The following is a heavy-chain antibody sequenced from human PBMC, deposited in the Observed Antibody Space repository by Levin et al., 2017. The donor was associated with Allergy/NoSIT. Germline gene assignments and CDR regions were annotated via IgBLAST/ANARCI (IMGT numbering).Heavy chain of an antibody. D-gene: IGHD3-10*01. Sequence: GGSLRLSCATSGFTVSSYAMSWVRQAPGKGLEWVSSISGHGDDTYYADSVKGRFTISRDTSKNTLFLQMNSLRAEDTALYYCAKDIYYSNSRYFDYWGQGTLVTVSS. V-gene: IGHV3-23*01. CDR1: GFTVSSYA. CDR2: ISGHGDDT. CDR3: AKDIYYSNSRYFDY. J-gene: IGHJ4*02.